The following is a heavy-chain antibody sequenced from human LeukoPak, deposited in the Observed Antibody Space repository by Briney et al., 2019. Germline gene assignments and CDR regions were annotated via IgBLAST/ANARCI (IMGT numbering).Heavy chain of an antibody. CDR1: GYTFTGYY. Sequence: ASVKVSCKASGYTFTGYYMHWVRQAPGQGLEWMGRINPNSGGTNYAQKFQGRVTMTRDTSISTAYMELSRLRSDDTAVYYCARVPYYYGSGIFDYWGQGTLVAVSS. CDR3: ARVPYYYGSGIFDY. J-gene: IGHJ4*02. V-gene: IGHV1-2*06. D-gene: IGHD3-10*01. CDR2: INPNSGGT.